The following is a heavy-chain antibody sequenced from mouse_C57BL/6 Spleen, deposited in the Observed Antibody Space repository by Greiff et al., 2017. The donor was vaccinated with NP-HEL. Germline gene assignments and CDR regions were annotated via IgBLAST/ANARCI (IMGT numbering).Heavy chain of an antibody. CDR3: AREDYDY. D-gene: IGHD2-4*01. CDR2: LSPGDGDT. CDR1: GYAFSRSL. V-gene: IGHV1-82*01. Sequence: VQLQESGPELLKPGASVKISCKASGYAFSRSLLNLVKRRPGKVLSCLCRLSPGDGDTNYNGKFKGKATLTADKSSSTAYMQLSSLTSEDSAVYFCAREDYDYWGQGTTLTVAS. J-gene: IGHJ2*01.